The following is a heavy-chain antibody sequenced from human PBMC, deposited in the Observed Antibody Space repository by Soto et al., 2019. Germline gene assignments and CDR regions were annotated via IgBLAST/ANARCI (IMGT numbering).Heavy chain of an antibody. J-gene: IGHJ6*02. CDR3: ARMLNRDSSGWYHYYYGMDV. CDR2: IYTSGST. V-gene: IGHV4-4*07. D-gene: IGHD6-19*01. CDR1: GGSISSYY. Sequence: LSLTCTVSGGSISSYYWSWIRQPAGKGLEWIGRIYTSGSTNYNPSLKSRVTMSVDTSKNQFSLKLSSVTAADTAVYYCARMLNRDSSGWYHYYYGMDVWGQGTTVTVSS.